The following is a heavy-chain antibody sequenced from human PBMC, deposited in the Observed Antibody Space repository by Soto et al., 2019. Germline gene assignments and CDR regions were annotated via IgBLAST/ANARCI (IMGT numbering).Heavy chain of an antibody. D-gene: IGHD3-22*01. Sequence: QVQLVQSGAEVKKPGASVKVSCKASGYTFTSYGISWVRQAPGQGLEWMGWISAYNGNTNYAQKLQGRVTMTTDTSTSTAYMELRSLRSDDTAVYYCASSPLGGDSSGYYYYYYVMDVWGQGTTVTVSS. CDR3: ASSPLGGDSSGYYYYYYVMDV. CDR1: GYTFTSYG. CDR2: ISAYNGNT. J-gene: IGHJ6*02. V-gene: IGHV1-18*01.